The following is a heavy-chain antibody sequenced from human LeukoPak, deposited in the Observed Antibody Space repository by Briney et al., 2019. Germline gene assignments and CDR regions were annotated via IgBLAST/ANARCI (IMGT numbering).Heavy chain of an antibody. D-gene: IGHD3-9*01. J-gene: IGHJ5*02. CDR3: ARVLDILTGPNPINWFDP. CDR1: GGSISSGGYY. CDR2: IYYSGST. Sequence: SQTLSLTCTVSGGSISSGGYYWSWIRQHPGKGLAWIGYIYYSGSTYYNPSLKSRVTISVDTSKNQFSLKLSSVTAADTAVYYCARVLDILTGPNPINWFDPWGQGTLVTVSS. V-gene: IGHV4-31*03.